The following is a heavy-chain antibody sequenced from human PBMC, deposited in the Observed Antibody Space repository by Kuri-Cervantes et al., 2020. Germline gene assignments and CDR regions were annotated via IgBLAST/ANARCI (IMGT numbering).Heavy chain of an antibody. Sequence: SETLSLTCTVSGGSVSSRSYFWSWIRQPPGKGLEWIGYIYYSGNTNYNPSLKSRVTISVDTSKNQFSLKLSSVTAADTAVYYCARADSSSWNAFDIWGQGTMVTVSS. V-gene: IGHV4-61*01. J-gene: IGHJ3*02. CDR2: IYYSGNT. CDR3: ARADSSSWNAFDI. D-gene: IGHD6-13*01. CDR1: GGSVSSRSYF.